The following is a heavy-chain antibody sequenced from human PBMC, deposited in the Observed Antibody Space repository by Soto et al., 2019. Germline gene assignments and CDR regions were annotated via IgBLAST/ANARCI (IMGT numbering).Heavy chain of an antibody. Sequence: QVQLVESGGGVVQPGRSLRLSCAASGFTFSSYGMHWVRQAPGKGLEWVAVIWYDGSNKYYADSVKGRFTISRDNSKNTLYLQMNSLRAEDTAVYYCARFQWEGATYYYGMDVWGQGTTVTVSS. V-gene: IGHV3-33*01. CDR3: ARFQWEGATYYYGMDV. J-gene: IGHJ6*02. D-gene: IGHD1-26*01. CDR1: GFTFSSYG. CDR2: IWYDGSNK.